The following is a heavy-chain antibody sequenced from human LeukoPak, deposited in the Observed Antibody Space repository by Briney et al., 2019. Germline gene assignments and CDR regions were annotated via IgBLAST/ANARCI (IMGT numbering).Heavy chain of an antibody. CDR1: GGSFSGYY. CDR2: INHSGST. Sequence: PSETLSLTCAVYGGSFSGYYWSWIRQPPGKGLEWIGEINHSGSTNYNPSLKSRVTISVDTSKNQFSLKLSSVTAADTAVYYCATRPGNWFDPWGQGTPVTVSS. V-gene: IGHV4-34*01. J-gene: IGHJ5*02. CDR3: ATRPGNWFDP.